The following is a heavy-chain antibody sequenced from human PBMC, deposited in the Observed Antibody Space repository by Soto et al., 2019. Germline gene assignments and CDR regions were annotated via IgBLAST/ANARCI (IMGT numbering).Heavy chain of an antibody. CDR3: VKDGGYCSSSTSYSPRNHYLDS. CDR1: GFTFSDYW. V-gene: IGHV3-7*03. D-gene: IGHD2-2*01. CDR2: IKFDGSEK. J-gene: IGHJ4*02. Sequence: PGGSLRLSCEASGFTFSDYWMSWVRQAPGKGPEWVANIKFDGSEKQYVDSVRGRFTISRDNSRNSLFLQMNSLRAGDTAVYYCVKDGGYCSSSTSYSPRNHYLDSWGQGTLVTVSS.